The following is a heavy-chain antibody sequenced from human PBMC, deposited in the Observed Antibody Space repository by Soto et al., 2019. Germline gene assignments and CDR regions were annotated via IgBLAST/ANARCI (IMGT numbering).Heavy chain of an antibody. Sequence: PSETLSLTCTLSGGSLSGGSYHWSWIRQSPGKGLEWLAYIYYTGSTNYNPSLQSRVTISLHTSKNQFSLKVSSVTAADTAVYLCARGNLAAAGSFDYWGQGALVTVSS. CDR1: GGSLSGGSYH. D-gene: IGHD6-13*01. CDR2: IYYTGST. CDR3: ARGNLAAAGSFDY. J-gene: IGHJ4*02. V-gene: IGHV4-61*01.